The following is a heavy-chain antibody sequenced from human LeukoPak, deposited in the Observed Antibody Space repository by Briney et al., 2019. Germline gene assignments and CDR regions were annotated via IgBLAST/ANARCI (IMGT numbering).Heavy chain of an antibody. V-gene: IGHV1-2*02. J-gene: IGHJ4*02. CDR3: ARYSGYDWVYARY. CDR2: INPNSGGT. Sequence: ASVKVSCKASGYTFTDYYMRWVRQAPGQGLEWMGWINPNSGGTNYAQKFQGRVTMTRDTSISTAYMELSRLRSDDTAVYYCARYSGYDWVYARYWGQGTLVTVSS. D-gene: IGHD5-12*01. CDR1: GYTFTDYY.